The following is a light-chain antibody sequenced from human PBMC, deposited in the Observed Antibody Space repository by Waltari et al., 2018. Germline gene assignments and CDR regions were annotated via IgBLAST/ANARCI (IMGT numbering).Light chain of an antibody. J-gene: IGLJ2*01. Sequence: SYELTQPPSVSVSPGQTARITCSGDALPRQYSFWYQQRSGQAPVLVIYKDTERPSGFPWRFSGSSSGTRVTLTISGVQAQDETDYYCQSTDNSGTYVVFGGGTKLTVL. CDR1: ALPRQY. V-gene: IGLV3-25*03. CDR2: KDT. CDR3: QSTDNSGTYVV.